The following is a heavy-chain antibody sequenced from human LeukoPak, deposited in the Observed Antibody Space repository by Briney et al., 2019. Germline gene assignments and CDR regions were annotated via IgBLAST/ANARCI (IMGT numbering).Heavy chain of an antibody. CDR1: GGSFSGYY. CDR2: INHSGST. V-gene: IGHV4-34*01. D-gene: IGHD3-22*01. CDR3: ARWSDYYDSSGYSGLDY. J-gene: IGHJ4*02. Sequence: SETLSLACAVYGGSFSGYYWSWIRQPPGKGLEWVGEINHSGSTNYNPSLKSRVTISVDTSKNQFSLKLSYVTAADTAVYYCARWSDYYDSSGYSGLDYWGQGTLVTVSS.